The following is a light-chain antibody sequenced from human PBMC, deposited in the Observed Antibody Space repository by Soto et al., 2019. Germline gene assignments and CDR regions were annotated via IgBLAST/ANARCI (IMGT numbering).Light chain of an antibody. J-gene: IGLJ1*01. CDR3: GSYRSTTAV. Sequence: QSALTQPASVSGSPGQSITISCTGTISDVGSYKLVSWYQQHPGKAPRLLIYDVTNRPSGVSNRFSGSKSGNTASLTISGLQAEDEADYYCGSYRSTTAVFGTGTKLTVL. CDR2: DVT. CDR1: ISDVGSYKL. V-gene: IGLV2-14*02.